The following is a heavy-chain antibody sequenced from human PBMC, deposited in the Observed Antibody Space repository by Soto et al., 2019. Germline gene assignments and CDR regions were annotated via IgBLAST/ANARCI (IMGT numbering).Heavy chain of an antibody. J-gene: IGHJ4*02. V-gene: IGHV3-48*01. CDR1: GFTFSSYI. CDR2: ISSSSSTI. CDR3: ARDLNLGSFDY. Sequence: GGSLRLSCAASGFTFSSYIMNLVRQAPGKGLEWVSYISSSSSTIYYADSVKGRFTISRDNAKNSLYLQMNSLRAEDTAVYYCARDLNLGSFDYWGQGTLVTVSS.